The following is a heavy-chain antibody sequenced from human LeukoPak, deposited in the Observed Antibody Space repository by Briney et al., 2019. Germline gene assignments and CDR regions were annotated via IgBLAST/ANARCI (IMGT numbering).Heavy chain of an antibody. CDR3: AKDGTLRATNTHFDY. D-gene: IGHD3-16*01. J-gene: IGHJ4*02. Sequence: GRSLRLSCAASGFTFDDYAMHWVRQAPGKGLEWVSGISWNSGSIGYADSVQGRFTISRDNAKNSLYLQMNSLRAEDTALYYCAKDGTLRATNTHFDYWGQGTLVTVSS. CDR1: GFTFDDYA. V-gene: IGHV3-9*01. CDR2: ISWNSGSI.